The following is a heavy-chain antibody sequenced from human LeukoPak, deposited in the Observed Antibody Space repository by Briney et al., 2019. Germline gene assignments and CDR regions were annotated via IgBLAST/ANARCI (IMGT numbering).Heavy chain of an antibody. CDR1: GFTFSDYY. CDR3: ARDGRLVNYYYYSGMEV. D-gene: IGHD2-21*01. J-gene: IGHJ6*02. V-gene: IGHV3-11*01. CDR2: ISSSGSTI. Sequence: GGSLRLSCAASGFTFSDYYMSWIRQAPGKGLEWVSYISSSGSTIYYADFVKGRFTISRDNAKNSLYLQMNSLRAEDTAVYYCARDGRLVNYYYYSGMEVWGQGTTVTVS.